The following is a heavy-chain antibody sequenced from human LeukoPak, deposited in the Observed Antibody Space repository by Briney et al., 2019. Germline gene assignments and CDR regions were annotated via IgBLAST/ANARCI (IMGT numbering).Heavy chain of an antibody. CDR2: MNPNSGNT. V-gene: IGHV1-8*01. D-gene: IGHD2-8*01. CDR3: ARGMWDYCTHGVCYPYYYYYYMDV. J-gene: IGHJ6*03. Sequence: ASVKVSCKASGYTFTSYDINWVRQATGQGLEWMGWMNPNSGNTGYAQKFQGRVTMTRNTSISTAYMELSSLRSEDTAVYYCARGMWDYCTHGVCYPYYYYYYMDVWGKGTTVTVSS. CDR1: GYTFTSYD.